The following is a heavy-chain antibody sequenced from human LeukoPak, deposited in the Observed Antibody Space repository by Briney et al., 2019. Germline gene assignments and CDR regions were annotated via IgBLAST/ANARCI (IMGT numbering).Heavy chain of an antibody. V-gene: IGHV3-23*01. J-gene: IGHJ3*02. D-gene: IGHD3-10*01. CDR2: ISGSGGST. CDR1: GFTFSSYA. Sequence: PGGSLRLSCAASGFTFSSYAMSWVRQAPGKGLEWVSAISGSGGSTYYADSVKGRFTISRDNSKNTLYLQMNSLRAEDTAVYYCAKDSRSIITMVRGESDDYAFDIWGQGTMVTVSS. CDR3: AKDSRSIITMVRGESDDYAFDI.